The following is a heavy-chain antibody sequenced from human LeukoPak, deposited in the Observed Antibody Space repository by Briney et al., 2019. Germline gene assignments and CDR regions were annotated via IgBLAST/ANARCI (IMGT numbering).Heavy chain of an antibody. D-gene: IGHD6-13*01. Sequence: SETLSLTCTVSGGSISNYYWSWIRQPLGKGLEWIGYIYYSGSTNYNPSLKSRVTISVDKSKNQFSLKLSSVTAADTAVYYCASHQLVTPPYYFDYWGQGTLVTVSS. CDR3: ASHQLVTPPYYFDY. V-gene: IGHV4-59*08. J-gene: IGHJ4*02. CDR2: IYYSGST. CDR1: GGSISNYY.